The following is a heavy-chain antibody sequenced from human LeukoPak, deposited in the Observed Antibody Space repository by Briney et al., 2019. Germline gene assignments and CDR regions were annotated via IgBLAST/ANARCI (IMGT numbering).Heavy chain of an antibody. CDR3: ARDTSSGWYVVLDY. V-gene: IGHV1-3*03. D-gene: IGHD6-19*01. CDR1: GYTFTSYA. J-gene: IGHJ4*02. Sequence: APVKVSCKASGYTFTSYAMHWVRQAPGQRLEWMGWINAGNGNTKYSQEFQGRVTITRDTSASTAYMELSSLRSEDMAVYYCARDTSSGWYVVLDYWGQGTLVTVSS. CDR2: INAGNGNT.